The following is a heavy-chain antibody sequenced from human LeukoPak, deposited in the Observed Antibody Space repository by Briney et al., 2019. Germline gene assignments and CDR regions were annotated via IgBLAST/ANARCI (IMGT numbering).Heavy chain of an antibody. CDR3: ARGHYDTSPDYYYGMDV. V-gene: IGHV3-30-3*01. Sequence: GGSLRLSCVASGFPFSSYWMTWVRQAPGKGLEWVAVISYDGSNKYYADSVKGRFTISRDNSKNTLYLQMNSLRAEDTAVYYCARGHYDTSPDYYYGMDVWGQGTTVTVSS. D-gene: IGHD3-9*01. CDR2: ISYDGSNK. J-gene: IGHJ6*02. CDR1: GFPFSSYW.